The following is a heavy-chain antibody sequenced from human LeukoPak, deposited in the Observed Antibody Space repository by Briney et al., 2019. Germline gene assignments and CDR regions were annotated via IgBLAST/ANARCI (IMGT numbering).Heavy chain of an antibody. J-gene: IGHJ4*02. CDR3: ARGFGGAQWLVFDY. Sequence: PSETLSLTCAVYGGSFSGYYWSWIRQPPGKGLEWIGEINHSGSTNYNPSLKSRVTISVDTSKNQFSLKLSSVTAADTAVYYCARGFGGAQWLVFDYWGQGTLVTVSS. CDR1: GGSFSGYY. CDR2: INHSGST. V-gene: IGHV4-34*01. D-gene: IGHD6-19*01.